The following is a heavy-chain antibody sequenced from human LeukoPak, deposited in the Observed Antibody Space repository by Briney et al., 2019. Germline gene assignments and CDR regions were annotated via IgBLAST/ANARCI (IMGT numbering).Heavy chain of an antibody. Sequence: GESLKISFKGSGYSFPNYWIGWVRQMPGKGLEWMGIIYPGDSDTRYSPAFQGQVTISADKSISTVYLQWSSLKASDTAMYFCARHLDVDILGTIDYWGQGTQVTVSS. D-gene: IGHD5-12*01. CDR3: ARHLDVDILGTIDY. J-gene: IGHJ4*02. CDR2: IYPGDSDT. CDR1: GYSFPNYW. V-gene: IGHV5-51*01.